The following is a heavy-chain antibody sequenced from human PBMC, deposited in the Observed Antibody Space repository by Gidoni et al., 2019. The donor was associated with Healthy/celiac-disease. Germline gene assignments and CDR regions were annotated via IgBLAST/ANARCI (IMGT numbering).Heavy chain of an antibody. Sequence: EVQLVEPGGGLVQPGGSLRPSCAASGFPFSRYSLSWVGQAPRKRLEWVDNLKEDGSGKYCGEAVKGRFTISRNNAKNKLYLQMNSLRDEDTAVYYCARYSLEAEPVVPAAPSQPDWGQGTLVTVSS. CDR2: LKEDGSGK. CDR3: ARYSLEAEPVVPAAPSQPD. V-gene: IGHV3-7*01. D-gene: IGHD2-2*01. J-gene: IGHJ4*02. CDR1: GFPFSRYS.